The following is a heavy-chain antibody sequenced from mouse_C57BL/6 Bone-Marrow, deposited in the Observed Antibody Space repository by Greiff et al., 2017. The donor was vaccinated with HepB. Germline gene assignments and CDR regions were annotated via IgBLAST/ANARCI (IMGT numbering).Heavy chain of an antibody. Sequence: EVQLVESGGGLVQPGGSLKLSCAASGFTFSDYYMYWVRQTPEKRLEWVAYISNGGGSTYYPDTVKGRFTISRENAKNTLYLQMSRLKSEDTAMYYCARHITTVVHYYAMDYWGQGTSVTVSS. CDR2: ISNGGGST. V-gene: IGHV5-12*01. J-gene: IGHJ4*01. CDR3: ARHITTVVHYYAMDY. CDR1: GFTFSDYY. D-gene: IGHD1-1*01.